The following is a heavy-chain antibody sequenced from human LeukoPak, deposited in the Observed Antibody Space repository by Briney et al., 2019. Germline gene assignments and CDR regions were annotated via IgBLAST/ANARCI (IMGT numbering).Heavy chain of an antibody. J-gene: IGHJ3*02. CDR2: IYTSGST. CDR1: GGSISSYY. CDR3: ARVSVSVVAAPDAFDI. V-gene: IGHV4-4*07. Sequence: PSETLSLTCILSGGSISSYYWIWIRQPAGKGLEWIGRIYTSGSTNYNPSLKSRVTMSVDTSKNQCSRMLSSVTGADTAVYNCARVSVSVVAAPDAFDIWGQGPMVTVSS. D-gene: IGHD2-15*01.